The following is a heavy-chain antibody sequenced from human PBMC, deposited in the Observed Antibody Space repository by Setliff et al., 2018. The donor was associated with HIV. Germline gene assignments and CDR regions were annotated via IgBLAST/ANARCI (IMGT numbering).Heavy chain of an antibody. CDR2: ISTYNGNT. J-gene: IGHJ4*01. CDR3: ARGALLAVFDFDH. CDR1: GGTFSNYA. Sequence: ASVKVSCKASGGTFSNYAISWVRQAPGQGLEWMGWISTYNGNTNYAQKLQDRVTMTTDTASTTAYMELRSLRSDDTAVYFCARGALLAVFDFDHWGHGTLVTVSS. D-gene: IGHD3-10*01. V-gene: IGHV1-18*04.